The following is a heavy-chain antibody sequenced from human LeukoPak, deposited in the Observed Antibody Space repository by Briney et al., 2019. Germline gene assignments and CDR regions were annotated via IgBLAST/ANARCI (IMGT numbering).Heavy chain of an antibody. CDR3: ARDGLESSGPVAFDI. Sequence: GGSLALSCVASEFTVSTNYMSWVRQAPGKGLQWVSIIHIDGETHYADSVKGRFAMSRDNSKNTVYLQMNSLRSEDTAVYYCARDGLESSGPVAFDIWGQGTMVTVAS. CDR2: IHIDGET. J-gene: IGHJ3*02. D-gene: IGHD3-22*01. V-gene: IGHV3-66*01. CDR1: EFTVSTNY.